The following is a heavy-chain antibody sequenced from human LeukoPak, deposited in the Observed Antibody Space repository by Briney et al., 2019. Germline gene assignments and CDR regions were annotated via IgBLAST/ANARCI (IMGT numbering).Heavy chain of an antibody. CDR1: GLTFSSYG. CDR2: ISYDGSNK. J-gene: IGHJ4*02. Sequence: GGSLRLSCAASGLTFSSYGMHWVRQAPGKGLEWVAVISYDGSNKYYADSVKGRFTISRDNSKNTLYLQMNSLRAEDTAVYYCAKDSSVTRGFDYWGQGTLVTVSS. CDR3: AKDSSVTRGFDY. D-gene: IGHD4-17*01. V-gene: IGHV3-30*18.